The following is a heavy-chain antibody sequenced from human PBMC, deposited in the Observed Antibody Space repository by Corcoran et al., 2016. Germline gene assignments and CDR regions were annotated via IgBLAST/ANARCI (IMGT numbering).Heavy chain of an antibody. CDR1: GYTFTSYY. CDR3: AGCSSTSCYRGGYYYGMDV. J-gene: IGHJ6*02. V-gene: IGHV1-46*01. Sequence: QVQLVQSGAEVKKPGAPVKVSCKASGYTFTSYYMHWVRQAPGQGLEWMGIINPSGGSTSYAQKFQGRVTMTRDTSTSTVYMELSSLRSEDTAVYYCAGCSSTSCYRGGYYYGMDVWGQGTTVTVSS. D-gene: IGHD2-2*02. CDR2: INPSGGST.